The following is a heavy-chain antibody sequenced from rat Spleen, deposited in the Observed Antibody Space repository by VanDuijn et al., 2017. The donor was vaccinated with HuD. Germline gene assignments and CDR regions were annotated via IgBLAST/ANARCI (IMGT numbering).Heavy chain of an antibody. V-gene: IGHV5-31*01. Sequence: EVQLVESGGGLVQPGRSLKLSCVTSGFTFTNYWMTWIRQAPGKGLEWVASIAVTGGDTYYPDSVKGRFTISRDNAQNTVYLQMNSLRSEDTATYYCAKRDYDGYYPFAYWGQGTLVTVSS. CDR1: GFTFTNYW. D-gene: IGHD1-12*03. J-gene: IGHJ3*01. CDR2: IAVTGGDT. CDR3: AKRDYDGYYPFAY.